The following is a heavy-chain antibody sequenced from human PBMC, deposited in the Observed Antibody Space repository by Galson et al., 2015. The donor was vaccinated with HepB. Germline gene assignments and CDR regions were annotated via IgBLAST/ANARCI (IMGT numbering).Heavy chain of an antibody. V-gene: IGHV3-23*01. Sequence: SLRLSCAGSGFTFSSYDMSWVRQAPGKGLEWVSGISGSDGGTFYADSVKGRFTISRDNSKNTAYLQMSSLGADDTAAYYCARGYCSSTRCYMYGMDVWGQGTTVTVSS. CDR1: GFTFSSYD. CDR2: ISGSDGGT. CDR3: ARGYCSSTRCYMYGMDV. D-gene: IGHD2-2*02. J-gene: IGHJ6*02.